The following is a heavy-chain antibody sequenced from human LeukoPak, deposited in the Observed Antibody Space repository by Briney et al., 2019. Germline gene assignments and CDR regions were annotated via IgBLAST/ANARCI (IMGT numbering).Heavy chain of an antibody. V-gene: IGHV3-9*01. CDR2: ISWNSGSI. J-gene: IGHJ4*02. CDR1: GFTFDDYA. D-gene: IGHD6-13*01. CDR3: AKEGGYSSSLDY. Sequence: PGGSLRLSCAASGFTFDDYAMHWVRQAPGKGLEWVSSISWNSGSIGYADSVKGRFTISRDNAKNSLYLQMNSLRAEDTALYYCAKEGGYSSSLDYWGQGTLVTVSS.